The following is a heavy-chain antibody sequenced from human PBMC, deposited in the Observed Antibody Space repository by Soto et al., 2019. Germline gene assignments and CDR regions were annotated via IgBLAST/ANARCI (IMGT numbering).Heavy chain of an antibody. CDR1: GFIFSTYS. Sequence: EVQLVESGGGLVKPGGSLRLSCAASGFIFSTYSMNWVRQAPGKGLEWVSSISSSSGYIRYADSVRGRFTISRDNAKNSLYLQMNSLRAEDTAVDYCVRAMGSSSSKDDYWGQGTLVTVSS. V-gene: IGHV3-21*01. CDR3: VRAMGSSSSKDDY. D-gene: IGHD2-2*01. J-gene: IGHJ4*02. CDR2: ISSSSGYI.